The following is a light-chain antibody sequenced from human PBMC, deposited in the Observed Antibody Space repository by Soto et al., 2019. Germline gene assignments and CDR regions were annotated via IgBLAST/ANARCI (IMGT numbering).Light chain of an antibody. CDR1: SSDIGAYNF. CDR2: DVN. J-gene: IGLJ2*01. V-gene: IGLV2-14*03. CDR3: TSWTTSTTMI. Sequence: QSVLTQPASVSGSPGQSITISCTGTSSDIGAYNFVFWYQQHPGKAPKLMLYDVNIRPSGVSNRFSGSKSGNTASLTISGLQAEDEADYYCTSWTTSTTMIFVGGTKVTVL.